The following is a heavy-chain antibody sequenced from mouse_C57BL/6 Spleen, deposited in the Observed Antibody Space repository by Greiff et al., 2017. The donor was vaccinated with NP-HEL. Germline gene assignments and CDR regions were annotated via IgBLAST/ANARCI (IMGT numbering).Heavy chain of an antibody. Sequence: EVHLVESGGGLVKPGGSLKLSCAASGFTFSSYAMSWVRQTPEKRLEWVATISDGGSYTYYPDNVKGRFTISRDNAKNNLYLQMSHLKSEDTAMYYCARDGGTGYCDVWGTGTTVTVSS. CDR3: ARDGGTGYCDV. D-gene: IGHD3-3*01. V-gene: IGHV5-4*01. CDR1: GFTFSSYA. CDR2: ISDGGSYT. J-gene: IGHJ1*03.